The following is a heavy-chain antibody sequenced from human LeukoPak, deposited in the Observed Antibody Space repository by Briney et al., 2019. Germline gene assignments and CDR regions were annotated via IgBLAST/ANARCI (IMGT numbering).Heavy chain of an antibody. CDR3: ARGPNLLRYFDWLLKY. V-gene: IGHV4-30-2*01. D-gene: IGHD3-9*01. Sequence: SQTLSLTCAVSGGSISSGGYSWSWIRQPPGKGLEWIGYIYHSGSTYYNPSLKSRVTISVDTSKNQFSLKLSSVTAADTAVYYCARGPNLLRYFDWLLKYWGQGTLVTVSS. J-gene: IGHJ4*02. CDR2: IYHSGST. CDR1: GGSISSGGYS.